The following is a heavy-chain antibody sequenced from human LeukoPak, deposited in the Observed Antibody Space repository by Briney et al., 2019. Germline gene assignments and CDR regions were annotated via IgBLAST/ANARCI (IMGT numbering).Heavy chain of an antibody. CDR2: INHSGST. CDR1: GGSFSGYY. D-gene: IGHD6-13*01. Sequence: SETLSLTCAVYGGSFSGYYWSWIRQPPGKGLEWIGEINHSGSTNYNPSLKGRVTISVDTSKNQFSLKLSSVTAADTAVYYCARGKRGYSSSWYDYWGQGTLVTVSS. J-gene: IGHJ4*02. CDR3: ARGKRGYSSSWYDY. V-gene: IGHV4-34*01.